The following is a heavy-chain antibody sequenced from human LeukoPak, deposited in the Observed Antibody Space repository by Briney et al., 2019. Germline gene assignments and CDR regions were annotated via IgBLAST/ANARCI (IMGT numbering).Heavy chain of an antibody. V-gene: IGHV3-23*01. J-gene: IGHJ5*02. Sequence: QTGGSLRLSCAASGFTFSSYAMNWVRQAPGKGLEWVSAISGSGGTTFYADSVKGRFTISRDNSKNTLYLQMNSLRAEDTAVYYCARGITMIVVVPSWFDPWGQGTLVTVSS. CDR1: GFTFSSYA. D-gene: IGHD3-22*01. CDR3: ARGITMIVVVPSWFDP. CDR2: ISGSGGTT.